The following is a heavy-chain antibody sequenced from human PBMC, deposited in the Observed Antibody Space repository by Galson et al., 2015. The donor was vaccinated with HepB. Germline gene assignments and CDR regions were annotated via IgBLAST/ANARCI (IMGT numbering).Heavy chain of an antibody. CDR3: ASTAGRFGELLPFDY. J-gene: IGHJ4*02. D-gene: IGHD3-10*01. Sequence: SLRLSCAASGFTFSDYYMSWIRQAPGKGLEWVSYISSSGSTIYYADSVKGRFTISRDNAKNSLYLQMNSLRAEDTAVYYCASTAGRFGELLPFDYWGQGTLVTVSS. CDR1: GFTFSDYY. V-gene: IGHV3-11*01. CDR2: ISSSGSTI.